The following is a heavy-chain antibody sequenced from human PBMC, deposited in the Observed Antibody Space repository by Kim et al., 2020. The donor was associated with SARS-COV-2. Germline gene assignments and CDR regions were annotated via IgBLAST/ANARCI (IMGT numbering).Heavy chain of an antibody. V-gene: IGHV3-30*18. D-gene: IGHD2-2*01. J-gene: IGHJ4*02. Sequence: GGSLRLSCAASGFTFSSFGMHWVRQAPGKGLEWVAVISYDGNNAYYADSVKGRFTISRDNYKNTLFLQMKSLRTEDTAVYHCVKDREGDCDSTSCYGLGDYWGQGTLVTVSS. CDR2: ISYDGNNA. CDR3: VKDREGDCDSTSCYGLGDY. CDR1: GFTFSSFG.